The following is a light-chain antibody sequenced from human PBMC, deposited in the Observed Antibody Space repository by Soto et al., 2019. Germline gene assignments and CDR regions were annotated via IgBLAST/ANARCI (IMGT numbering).Light chain of an antibody. V-gene: IGKV1-39*01. Sequence: DIQMTQSPSSLSASVGDRVTITCRASQSIRTYLIWYQQKPGKAPKFLIYAASTLQSGVPSRFSGSGSGTDFTPTISSLQPEDFATYYCQQTYSNPRTFGQGTKVEIK. CDR3: QQTYSNPRT. CDR2: AAS. J-gene: IGKJ1*01. CDR1: QSIRTY.